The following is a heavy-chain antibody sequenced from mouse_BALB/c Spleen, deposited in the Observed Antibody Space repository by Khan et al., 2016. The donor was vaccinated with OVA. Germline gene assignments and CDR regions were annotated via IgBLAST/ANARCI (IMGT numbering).Heavy chain of an antibody. CDR2: IYPGNGNT. J-gene: IGHJ4*01. CDR1: GYTFTNYW. CDR3: ARPYHYETTYATVDD. Sequence: QVQLQQSGAELVRPETSVKMSCKAAGYTFTNYWIGWVKQRPGHGLEWIGDIYPGNGNTNYNEKFKGKATLTADTSSSTAYMQLSSLTSEASAIXYCARPYHYETTYATVDDWGQGTSVTVSS. D-gene: IGHD1-1*01. V-gene: IGHV1-63*02.